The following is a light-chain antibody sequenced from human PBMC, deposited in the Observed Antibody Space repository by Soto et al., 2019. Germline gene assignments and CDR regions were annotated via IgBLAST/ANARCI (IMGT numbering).Light chain of an antibody. CDR3: AAWDDSLNYVL. V-gene: IGLV1-44*01. CDR2: SND. J-gene: IGLJ2*01. CDR1: SSNIESNT. Sequence: QPVLTQPPSTSGTPGQTVTISCSGSSSNIESNTANWYQQLPGTAPRLVIYSNDLRPSGVPDRFSGSKSGTSASLAISGLQSEDEADYFCAAWDDSLNYVLFGGGTKVTVL.